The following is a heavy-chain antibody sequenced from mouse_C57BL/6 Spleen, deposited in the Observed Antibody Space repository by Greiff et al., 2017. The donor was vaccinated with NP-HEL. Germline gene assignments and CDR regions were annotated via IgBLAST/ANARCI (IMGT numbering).Heavy chain of an antibody. CDR2: TNPTNGRT. CDR1: GYTFTSYR. Sequence: VQLQQSGAELVKAGASVKMSCKASGYTFTSYRMHWVKQRLGQGLEWFAETNPTNGRTYYNEKFKSKATLTVDKSSSTAYMLLSGPTFEDSAVYDCARIKKIVATYFDYWGQGTTLTVSS. D-gene: IGHD1-1*01. CDR3: ARIKKIVATYFDY. V-gene: IGHV1S81*02. J-gene: IGHJ2*01.